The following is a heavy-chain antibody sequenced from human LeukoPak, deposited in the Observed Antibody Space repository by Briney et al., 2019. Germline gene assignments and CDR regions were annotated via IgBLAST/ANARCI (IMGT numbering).Heavy chain of an antibody. Sequence: KPSETLSLTCAVYGGSFSGYYWSWIRQPPGKGLEWIGEINHSGSTNYNPSLKSRVTISVDTSKNQFSLKLSSVTAADTAVYYCARVGSGSYYTPPYHFDYWGQGTLVTVSS. J-gene: IGHJ4*02. D-gene: IGHD3-10*01. CDR3: ARVGSGSYYTPPYHFDY. CDR2: INHSGST. CDR1: GGSFSGYY. V-gene: IGHV4-34*01.